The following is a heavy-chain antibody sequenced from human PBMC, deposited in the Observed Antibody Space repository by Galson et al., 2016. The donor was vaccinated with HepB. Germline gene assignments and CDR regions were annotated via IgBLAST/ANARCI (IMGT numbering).Heavy chain of an antibody. Sequence: SLRLSCAASGFSFSISGMSWVRQTPGRGLEWVSGITGSGGTTHYADSVKGRFTISRDNSNNTLSLYMNSLRAGDTAVYYCGKHGGFDYWGQGALVTVSS. J-gene: IGHJ4*02. D-gene: IGHD3-16*01. CDR3: GKHGGFDY. V-gene: IGHV3-23*01. CDR2: ITGSGGTT. CDR1: GFSFSISG.